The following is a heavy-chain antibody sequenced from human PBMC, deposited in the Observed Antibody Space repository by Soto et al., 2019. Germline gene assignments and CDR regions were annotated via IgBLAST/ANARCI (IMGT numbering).Heavy chain of an antibody. J-gene: IGHJ5*02. Sequence: SETLSLTCTASGGSISSGGYYWSWIRQHPGKGLEWIGYIYYSGSTYYNPSLKSRVTISVDTSKNQFSLKLSSVTAADTAVYYCAREKRGYSSSYTNWFDPWGQGTLVTVSS. CDR3: AREKRGYSSSYTNWFDP. CDR1: GGSISSGGYY. D-gene: IGHD6-6*01. CDR2: IYYSGST. V-gene: IGHV4-31*03.